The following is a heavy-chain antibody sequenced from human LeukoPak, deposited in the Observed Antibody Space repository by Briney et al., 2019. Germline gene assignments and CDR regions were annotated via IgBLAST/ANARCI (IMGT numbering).Heavy chain of an antibody. D-gene: IGHD3-22*01. CDR1: GGSISSGDYY. CDR3: ARDSGPIYDSTAFDI. Sequence: SETLSLTCTVSGGSISSGDYYWSWIRQPPGKGLEWIGYIYYSGSTYYNPSLKSRVTISVDTSKNQFSLKLSSVTAADTAVYYCARDSGPIYDSTAFDIWGQGTMVTVSS. CDR2: IYYSGST. V-gene: IGHV4-31*03. J-gene: IGHJ3*02.